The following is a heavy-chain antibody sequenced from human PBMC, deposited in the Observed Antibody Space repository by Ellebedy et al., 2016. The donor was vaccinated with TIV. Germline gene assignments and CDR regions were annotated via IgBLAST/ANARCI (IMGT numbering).Heavy chain of an antibody. V-gene: IGHV3-30*18. D-gene: IGHD3-16*01. CDR1: GFTFSGYG. CDR2: ISYNGNSH. Sequence: GESLKISCAASGFTFSGYGMHWVCQTPGKGLEWLAVISYNGNSHFYADSVNGRITISRDNSKNTLYLQMNSLRAEDTAVYYCAKDLRPLWGGAMDSWGRGALVTVSS. J-gene: IGHJ4*02. CDR3: AKDLRPLWGGAMDS.